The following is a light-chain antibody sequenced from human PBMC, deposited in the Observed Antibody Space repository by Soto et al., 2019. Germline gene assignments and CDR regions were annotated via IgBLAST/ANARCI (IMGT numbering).Light chain of an antibody. CDR3: SSYSRRSTYV. CDR1: SSDVGAYNF. CDR2: NVY. V-gene: IGLV2-14*03. J-gene: IGLJ1*01. Sequence: QSALTQPASVSGSPGQSITISCTGTSSDVGAYNFVSWHQQHPGKAPKLMIYNVYDRPSGISYRFSGSKSGNTASLTISGLQGEDEADYFCSSYSRRSTYVFGTGTKVTVL.